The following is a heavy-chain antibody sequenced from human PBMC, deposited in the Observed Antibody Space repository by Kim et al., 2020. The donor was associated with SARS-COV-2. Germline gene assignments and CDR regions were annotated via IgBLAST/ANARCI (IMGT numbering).Heavy chain of an antibody. D-gene: IGHD3-3*01. CDR1: GYTFTSYD. CDR2: MNPNSGNT. CDR3: AREGHDFWSNAFDI. J-gene: IGHJ3*02. V-gene: IGHV1-8*01. Sequence: ASVKVSCKASGYTFTSYDINWVRQATGQGLEWMGWMNPNSGNTGYAQKFQGRVTMTRNTSISTAYMELSSLRSEDTAVYYCAREGHDFWSNAFDIWGQGTMVTVSS.